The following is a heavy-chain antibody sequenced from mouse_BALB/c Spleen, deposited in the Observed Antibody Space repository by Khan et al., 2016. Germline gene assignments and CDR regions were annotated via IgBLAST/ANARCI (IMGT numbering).Heavy chain of an antibody. V-gene: IGHV1S132*01. Sequence: QVQLQQSGAELVKPGASVKLSCKTPGYTFTSYWIQWVKQRPGQGLGWIGEIFPGTGSTYYNEKFKGKATLTIDTSSSTAYMQLSSLTSEDSAVYFCARRRNGYYVDYAMDYWGQGTSVTVSS. CDR1: GYTFTSYW. D-gene: IGHD2-3*01. CDR2: IFPGTGST. CDR3: ARRRNGYYVDYAMDY. J-gene: IGHJ4*01.